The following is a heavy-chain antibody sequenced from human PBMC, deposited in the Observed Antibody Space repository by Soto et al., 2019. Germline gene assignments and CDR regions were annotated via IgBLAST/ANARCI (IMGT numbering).Heavy chain of an antibody. CDR1: GYTFTTYG. CDR2: ISAYSGKT. CDR3: ARDPYLGDHQY. Sequence: QVQLVQSGGEVKKPGASVKVSCQTSGYTFTTYGISWVRQAPGQGLEWVGWISAYSGKTHYAQKFQGKVTMTTDTSTNTAYLALRSLRSDDTAVYYCARDPYLGDHQYWGQGTLVTVSS. V-gene: IGHV1-18*01. J-gene: IGHJ4*02. D-gene: IGHD3-16*01.